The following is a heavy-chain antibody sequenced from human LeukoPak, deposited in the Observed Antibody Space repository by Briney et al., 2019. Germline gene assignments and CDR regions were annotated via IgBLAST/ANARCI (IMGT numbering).Heavy chain of an antibody. CDR1: GFTFDDYA. V-gene: IGHV3-9*01. CDR2: ITWNSDII. D-gene: IGHD2-21*02. CDR3: ARDYCGGDCYYYYYYGMDV. Sequence: GGSLRLSCAVSGFTFDDYAMHWVRQAPGKGLEWVSGITWNSDIIGYVKSVKGRFTISRDNAKNSLYLQMNSLRAEDTAVYYCARDYCGGDCYYYYYYGMDVWGQGTTVTVSS. J-gene: IGHJ6*02.